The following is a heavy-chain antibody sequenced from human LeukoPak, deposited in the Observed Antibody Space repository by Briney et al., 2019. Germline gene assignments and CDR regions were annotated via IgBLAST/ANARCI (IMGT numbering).Heavy chain of an antibody. Sequence: GGSLRLSCAASGFTFSSYEMNWVRQAPGKGLEWVSYISSSGSTIYYADSVKGRFTISRDNSKNTLYLQMNSLRAEDTAVYYCAGSIVVVHLDYWGQGTLVTVSS. D-gene: IGHD3-22*01. CDR3: AGSIVVVHLDY. J-gene: IGHJ4*02. CDR2: ISSSGSTI. CDR1: GFTFSSYE. V-gene: IGHV3-48*03.